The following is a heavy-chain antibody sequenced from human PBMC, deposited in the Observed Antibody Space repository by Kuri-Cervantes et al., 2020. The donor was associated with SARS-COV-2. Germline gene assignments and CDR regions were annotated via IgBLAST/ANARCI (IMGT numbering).Heavy chain of an antibody. CDR3: AREMGRFWSNYYPTYFDY. Sequence: GESLKISCAASGFTFNSYSMNWVRQASGKGLEWVSSISTSSSYIYYADSVKGRFTISRDTAKNSLYLQMHSLRAEDTAVYYCAREMGRFWSNYYPTYFDYWGQGTPVTVSS. CDR1: GFTFNSYS. J-gene: IGHJ4*02. V-gene: IGHV3-21*01. CDR2: ISTSSSYI. D-gene: IGHD3-3*01.